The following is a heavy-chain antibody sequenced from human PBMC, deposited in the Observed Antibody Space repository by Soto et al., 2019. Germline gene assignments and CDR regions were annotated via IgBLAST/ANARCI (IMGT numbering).Heavy chain of an antibody. J-gene: IGHJ6*02. CDR2: ISAYNGNT. D-gene: IGHD6-13*01. V-gene: IGHV1-18*04. Sequence: ASVKVSCKASGYTFTSYGISWLRQAPGQGLEWMGWISAYNGNTNYAQKLQGRVTMTTDTSTSTAYMELRSLRSDDTAVYYCARGGYSSSWSRWDYYGMDVWGQGTTVTVSS. CDR3: ARGGYSSSWSRWDYYGMDV. CDR1: GYTFTSYG.